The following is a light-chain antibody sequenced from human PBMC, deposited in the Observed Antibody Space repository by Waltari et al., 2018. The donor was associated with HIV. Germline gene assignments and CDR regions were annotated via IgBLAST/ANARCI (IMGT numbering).Light chain of an antibody. CDR1: SSNIGAGYD. J-gene: IGLJ2*01. CDR3: QSYDTSLSGSGV. CDR2: GNS. Sequence: QSVLTQPPSVSGAPGQRGTISCTGSSSNIGAGYDVHWYQQLPGTAPRVLIYGNSNRPSGVPDRFSGSKSGTSASLAITGLQAKDEADYYCQSYDTSLSGSGVFGGGTKLTVL. V-gene: IGLV1-40*01.